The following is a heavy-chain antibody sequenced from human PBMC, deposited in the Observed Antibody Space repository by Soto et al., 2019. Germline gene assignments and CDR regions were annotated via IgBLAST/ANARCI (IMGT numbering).Heavy chain of an antibody. CDR1: GFTFETTA. CDR2: ISGTGLSK. J-gene: IGHJ4*02. Sequence: GGSLRLSCEASGFTFETTALSWVRQAPGKGLGWVATISGTGLSKYYADSMKSRFIISRDNSRNTLYLQMNSLRAEDTAVYYCVRSGDDYGGNSGIPFDYWGQGTLVTV. D-gene: IGHD4-17*01. V-gene: IGHV3-23*01. CDR3: VRSGDDYGGNSGIPFDY.